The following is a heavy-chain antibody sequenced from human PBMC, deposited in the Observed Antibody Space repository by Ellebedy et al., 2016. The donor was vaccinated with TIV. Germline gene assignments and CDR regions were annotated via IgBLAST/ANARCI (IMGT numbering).Heavy chain of an antibody. D-gene: IGHD1-26*01. J-gene: IGHJ5*02. CDR2: TYYRSKWYN. Sequence: SETLSLXXAISGDSVSSNSAAWIWIRQSPSRGLEWLERTYYRSKWYNDYAVSVKSRITINPDTSKNQFSLQLNSVTPEDTAMYYCARQRSGSYLGWFDPWGQGTLVTVSS. CDR3: ARQRSGSYLGWFDP. CDR1: GDSVSSNSAA. V-gene: IGHV6-1*01.